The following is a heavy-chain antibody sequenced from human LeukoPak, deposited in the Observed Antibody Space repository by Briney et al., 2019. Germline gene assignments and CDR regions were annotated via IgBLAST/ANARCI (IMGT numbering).Heavy chain of an antibody. CDR1: GFTFSSYS. Sequence: PGGSLRLSCAASGFTFSSYSMNWVRQAPGKGLEWVSLISWDGGSTYYADSVKGRFTISRDNSKNSLYLQMNSLRAEDTALYYCAKGTQGIFDTGFDYWGQGTLVTVSS. V-gene: IGHV3-43D*03. D-gene: IGHD3-3*01. J-gene: IGHJ4*02. CDR2: ISWDGGST. CDR3: AKGTQGIFDTGFDY.